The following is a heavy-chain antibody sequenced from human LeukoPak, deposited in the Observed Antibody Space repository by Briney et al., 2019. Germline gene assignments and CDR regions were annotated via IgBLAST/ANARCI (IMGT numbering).Heavy chain of an antibody. J-gene: IGHJ5*02. CDR2: ISYDGSNK. Sequence: GRSLRLSCAASGFTFSSYAMHWVRQAPGKRLEWVAVISYDGSNKYYADSVKGRFTISRDNSKNTLYLQMNSLRAEDTAVYYWARGVVPAASPDWFDPWGQGTLVTVSS. V-gene: IGHV3-30-3*01. CDR1: GFTFSSYA. D-gene: IGHD2-2*01. CDR3: ARGVVPAASPDWFDP.